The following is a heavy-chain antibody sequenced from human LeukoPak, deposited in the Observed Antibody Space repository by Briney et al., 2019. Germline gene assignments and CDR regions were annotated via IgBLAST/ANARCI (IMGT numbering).Heavy chain of an antibody. J-gene: IGHJ4*02. CDR1: GFSFSSYA. D-gene: IGHD5-12*01. CDR2: ISDSGDIT. V-gene: IGHV3-23*01. Sequence: GSLRLSCAVSGFSFSSYAMSWVRQAPGKGLEWVSAISDSGDITYYTDSVKGRFTVSRDNSKNTLYLQMNSLRAEDTAVYYCAEGGYDQDFDYWGQGTLVTVSS. CDR3: AEGGYDQDFDY.